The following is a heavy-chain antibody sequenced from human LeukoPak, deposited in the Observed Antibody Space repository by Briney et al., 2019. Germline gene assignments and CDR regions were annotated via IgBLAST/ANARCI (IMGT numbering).Heavy chain of an antibody. D-gene: IGHD2-2*02. V-gene: IGHV5-51*01. Sequence: GESLKISCKGSGYSFTSYWIGWVRQMPGKGLEWMGILYPGDSDTRYSPPFQGQVTISADKSISTAYLQWSSLKASDTAMYYCARGLLVVPAAILGSDHYGMDVWGQGTTVTVSS. J-gene: IGHJ6*02. CDR2: LYPGDSDT. CDR3: ARGLLVVPAAILGSDHYGMDV. CDR1: GYSFTSYW.